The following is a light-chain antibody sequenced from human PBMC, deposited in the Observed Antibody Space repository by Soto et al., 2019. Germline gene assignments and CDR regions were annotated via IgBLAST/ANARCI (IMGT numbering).Light chain of an antibody. CDR3: QQRSNWVT. CDR1: QSVSSSC. V-gene: IGKV3D-20*02. Sequence: EIVLTQSPGTLSLSAGERATLSCMASQSVSSSCLAWYQQKPGQAPRLLIYGASSRATGFPDRFSGSGSGTDFTLTISRLAPEDFAVYYCQQRSNWVTFGQGTRLEIK. CDR2: GAS. J-gene: IGKJ5*01.